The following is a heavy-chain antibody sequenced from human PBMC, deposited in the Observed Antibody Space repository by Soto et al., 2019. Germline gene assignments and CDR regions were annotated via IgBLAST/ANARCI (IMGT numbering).Heavy chain of an antibody. CDR1: GGPISSGDYY. J-gene: IGHJ6*02. Sequence: QVQLQESGPGLVKPSQTLSLTCTVSGGPISSGDYYWSWIRQPPGKGLEWIGHFYYSGNTYDSPSLKSRLTISVDTSKNQFSLRLRSVTAADTAVYYGARGFYGLDVWGQGTTVTVSS. V-gene: IGHV4-30-4*01. CDR2: FYYSGNT. CDR3: ARGFYGLDV.